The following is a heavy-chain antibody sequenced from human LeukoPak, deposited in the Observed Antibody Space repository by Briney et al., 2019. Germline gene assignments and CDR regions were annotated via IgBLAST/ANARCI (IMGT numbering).Heavy chain of an antibody. J-gene: IGHJ6*02. D-gene: IGHD2-2*01. CDR2: INHSGST. CDR1: GGSFRGYY. Sequence: PSETLSLTCAVYGGSFRGYYWSWIRQPPGKGLEWIGEINHSGSTNYNPSLKSRVTISVDTSKNQFSLKLSSVTAADTAVYYCARVDWHSTKPPYYYYYGMDVWGQGTTVTVSS. CDR3: ARVDWHSTKPPYYYYYGMDV. V-gene: IGHV4-34*01.